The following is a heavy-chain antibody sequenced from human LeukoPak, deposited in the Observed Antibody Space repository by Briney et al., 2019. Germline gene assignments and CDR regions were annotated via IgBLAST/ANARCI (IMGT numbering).Heavy chain of an antibody. CDR1: GGSISTYF. CDR2: IYYSGST. CDR3: ARVGDGYNLEGNFDY. Sequence: SETLSLTCTVSGGSISTYFWSWIRQPPGKGLEWTGYIYYSGSTNYNPSLKSRVTISLDTSKNQFSLKLSSVTAADTAMYYCARVGDGYNLEGNFDYWGQGTLVTVSS. D-gene: IGHD5-24*01. V-gene: IGHV4-59*01. J-gene: IGHJ4*02.